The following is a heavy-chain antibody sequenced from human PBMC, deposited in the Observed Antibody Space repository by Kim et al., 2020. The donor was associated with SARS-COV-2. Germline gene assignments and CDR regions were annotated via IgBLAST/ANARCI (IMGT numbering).Heavy chain of an antibody. J-gene: IGHJ5*02. Sequence: KGRFTISRDNAKNSLYLQMNSLRAEDTAVYYCARDKLFCSSTSCYFWFDPWGQGTLVTVSS. D-gene: IGHD2-2*01. CDR3: ARDKLFCSSTSCYFWFDP. V-gene: IGHV3-11*01.